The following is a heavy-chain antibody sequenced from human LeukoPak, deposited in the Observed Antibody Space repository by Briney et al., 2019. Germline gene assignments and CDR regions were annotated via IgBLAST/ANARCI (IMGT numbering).Heavy chain of an antibody. V-gene: IGHV4-4*09. CDR3: ARPGYSSPGFDI. CDR2: IYNSGST. CDR1: GGSISGYY. J-gene: IGHJ3*02. Sequence: PSETLFLTCTVSGGSISGYYWSWIRQPPGKGLEWIGYIYNSGSTKYNPSLKSRVTISVDTSKKQFSLKLTSVTAADTAVYYCARPGYSSPGFDIWGQGTMVTVSS. D-gene: IGHD6-19*01.